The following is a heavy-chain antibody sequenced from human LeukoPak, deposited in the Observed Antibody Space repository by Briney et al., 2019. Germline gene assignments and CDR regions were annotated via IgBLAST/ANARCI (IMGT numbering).Heavy chain of an antibody. V-gene: IGHV3-33*01. CDR3: ARGGYSGTYYFDY. J-gene: IGHJ4*02. CDR1: GFSFSTYG. CDR2: VWYDGSNI. Sequence: GGSLRLSCAASGFSFSTYGRHWVRQAPGKGLEWVAVVWYDGSNIHYVDSVKGRFTISRDNSKSTLYLQMNSLTAEDTAVYYRARGGYSGTYYFDYWRQGTLVTVSS. D-gene: IGHD1-26*01.